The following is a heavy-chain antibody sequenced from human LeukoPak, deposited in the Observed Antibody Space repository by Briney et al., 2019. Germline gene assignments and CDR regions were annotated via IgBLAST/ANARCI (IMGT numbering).Heavy chain of an antibody. V-gene: IGHV4-59*01. J-gene: IGHJ4*02. D-gene: IGHD4-17*01. Sequence: SETLSLTCTVSGGSITRFYWSWIRQPPGKGLEWIGYIYYSGSTNYNPSLKSRVTISVDTSKNQFSLKLSSVTAADTAVYYCARDSADYALDYWGQGTLVTVSS. CDR2: IYYSGST. CDR1: GGSITRFY. CDR3: ARDSADYALDY.